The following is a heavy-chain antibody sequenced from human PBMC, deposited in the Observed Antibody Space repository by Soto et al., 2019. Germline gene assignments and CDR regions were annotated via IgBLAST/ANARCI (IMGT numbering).Heavy chain of an antibody. V-gene: IGHV3-23*01. J-gene: IGHJ6*02. CDR3: AKARQAQSHYYYGMDV. Sequence: GGPRLSCAASGFTFSNNAMNWVRQAPGKGLEWVSGISGTGYGTYYADSVKGRFTISRDSSNNTLYLQMNSLRGEDTAIYYCAKARQAQSHYYYGMDVWGQGTPVTVSS. CDR2: ISGTGYGT. CDR1: GFTFSNNA. D-gene: IGHD6-19*01.